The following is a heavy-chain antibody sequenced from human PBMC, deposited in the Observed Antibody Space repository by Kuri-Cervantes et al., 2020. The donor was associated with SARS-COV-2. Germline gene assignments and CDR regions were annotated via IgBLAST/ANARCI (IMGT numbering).Heavy chain of an antibody. CDR2: IVPIFGTA. V-gene: IGHV1-69*13. CDR1: GGTFSSYA. J-gene: IGHJ6*02. CDR3: AQGRWLAATSSVDYYGMYV. Sequence: SVKVSCKASGGTFSSYAISWVRQAPGQGLEWMGGIVPIFGTANYAQKFQGRVTITADESTSTAYMELSSLRSEDTAVYYCAQGRWLAATSSVDYYGMYVWGQGTRVTGSS. D-gene: IGHD2-15*01.